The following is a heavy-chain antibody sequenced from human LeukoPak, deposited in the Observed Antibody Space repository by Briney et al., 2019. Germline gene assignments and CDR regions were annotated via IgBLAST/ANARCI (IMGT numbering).Heavy chain of an antibody. D-gene: IGHD6-6*01. J-gene: IGHJ5*02. CDR1: GYSISSGYL. CDR3: ARVPAALWFDP. Sequence: SETLSLTCTVSGYSISSGYLRGWIRQPPGEGLEWIGSIYYSGSTYYNPSLKSRVTISVDTSKNQFSLKLSSVTAADTAVYYCARVPAALWFDPWGQGTLVTVSS. CDR2: IYYSGST. V-gene: IGHV4-38-2*02.